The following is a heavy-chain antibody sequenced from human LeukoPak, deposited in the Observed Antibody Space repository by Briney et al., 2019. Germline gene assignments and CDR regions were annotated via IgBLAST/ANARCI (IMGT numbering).Heavy chain of an antibody. V-gene: IGHV4-59*08. J-gene: IGHJ6*03. Sequence: SETLSLTCSVSGGSINNYYWSWIRQPPGRGLEWVGYIYYSGSTNYNPSLKSRVTISLHTSKTQFSLRLSSVTAADTAVYYCARWSGSVTARNYYYYMDVWGEGTTVTVSS. CDR2: IYYSGST. D-gene: IGHD6-6*01. CDR1: GGSINNYY. CDR3: ARWSGSVTARNYYYYMDV.